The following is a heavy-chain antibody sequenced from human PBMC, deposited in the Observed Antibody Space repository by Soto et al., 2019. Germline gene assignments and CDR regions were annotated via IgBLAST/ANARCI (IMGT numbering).Heavy chain of an antibody. CDR3: ARQIYDSDTGPNFQYYFDS. Sequence: GESLKISCKGSGYSFAGYWITWVRQKPGKGLEWMGRINPSDSQTYYSPSFRGHVTISATKSITTVFLQWSSLRASDTAMYYCARQIYDSDTGPNFQYYFDSWGQGTPVTVSS. J-gene: IGHJ4*02. CDR2: INPSDSQT. CDR1: GYSFAGYW. D-gene: IGHD3-22*01. V-gene: IGHV5-10-1*01.